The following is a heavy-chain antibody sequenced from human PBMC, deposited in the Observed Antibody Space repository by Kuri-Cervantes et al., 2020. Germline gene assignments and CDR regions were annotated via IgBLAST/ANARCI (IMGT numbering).Heavy chain of an antibody. CDR2: ISYDGSNK. CDR1: GFTFRSYA. D-gene: IGHD3-22*01. Sequence: GRSLKISCAASGFTFRSYAMHWVRQAPGKGLGWVAIISYDGSNKYYADSVKGRFTISRDNAKNSLYLQMNSLRAEDTAVFYCAKDPGSLYSYDSSGYFDYWGQGTLVTVSS. J-gene: IGHJ4*02. V-gene: IGHV3-30-3*01. CDR3: AKDPGSLYSYDSSGYFDY.